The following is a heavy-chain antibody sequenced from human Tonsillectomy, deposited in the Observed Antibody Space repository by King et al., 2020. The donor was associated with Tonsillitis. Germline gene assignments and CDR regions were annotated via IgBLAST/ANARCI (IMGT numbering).Heavy chain of an antibody. J-gene: IGHJ4*02. CDR2: IYWNDDK. D-gene: IGHD5-18*01. V-gene: IGHV2-5*01. Sequence: TLKESGPTLVKPTQTLTLTCTFSGFSLSTSGVGVGWIRQPPGKALEWLALIYWNDDKRYSPSLKSRLTITKDTSKNQVVLTMTNMDPVDTATCYCAHSQHVDTAMVAPRLSMWGYYFDYWGQGTLVTVSS. CDR3: AHSQHVDTAMVAPRLSMWGYYFDY. CDR1: GFSLSTSGVG.